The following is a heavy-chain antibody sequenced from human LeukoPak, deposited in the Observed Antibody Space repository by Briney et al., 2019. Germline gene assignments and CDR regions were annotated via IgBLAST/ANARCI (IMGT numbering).Heavy chain of an antibody. D-gene: IGHD3-3*01. J-gene: IGHJ4*02. CDR1: GFTFSSYG. Sequence: GGSLRLSCAASGFTFSSYGMHWVRQAPGKGLEWVAVISYDGSNKYYADSVKGRFTISRDNSKNTLYLQMNSLRAEDTAVYYCARGKPIRFLEWPDWGQGTLVTVSS. CDR3: ARGKPIRFLEWPD. CDR2: ISYDGSNK. V-gene: IGHV3-30*19.